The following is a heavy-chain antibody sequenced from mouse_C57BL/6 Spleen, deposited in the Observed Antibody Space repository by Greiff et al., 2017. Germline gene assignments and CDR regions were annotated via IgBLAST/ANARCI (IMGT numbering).Heavy chain of an antibody. V-gene: IGHV1-82*01. CDR1: GYAFSSSW. CDR2: IYPGDGDT. D-gene: IGHD2-5*01. Sequence: VQLVESGPELVKPGASVKISCKASGYAFSSSWMNWVKQRPGKGLEWIGRIYPGDGDTNYNGKFKGKATLTADKSSSTAYMQLSSLTSEDSAVYFCARTTYYSNHYYAMDYWGQGTSVTVSS. J-gene: IGHJ4*01. CDR3: ARTTYYSNHYYAMDY.